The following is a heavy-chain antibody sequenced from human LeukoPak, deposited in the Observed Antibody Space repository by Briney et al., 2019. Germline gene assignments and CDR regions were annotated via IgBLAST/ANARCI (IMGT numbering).Heavy chain of an antibody. CDR1: GFTFSSYG. V-gene: IGHV3-30*18. D-gene: IGHD3-10*01. J-gene: IGHJ4*02. CDR2: ISYDGSNK. CDR3: AKDPYYYGSGSYYRGPYFDY. Sequence: PGGSLRLSCAASGFTFSSYGMHWVRQAPGKGLEWVAVISYDGSNKYYADSVKGRFTISRDNSKNTLYLQMNSLRAEDTAVYYCAKDPYYYGSGSYYRGPYFDYWGQGTLVTVSS.